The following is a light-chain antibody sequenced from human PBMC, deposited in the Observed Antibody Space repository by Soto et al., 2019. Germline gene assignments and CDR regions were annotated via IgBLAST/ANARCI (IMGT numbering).Light chain of an antibody. CDR1: KLGENY. V-gene: IGLV3-1*01. J-gene: IGLJ2*01. CDR3: QAWDASTEVV. CDR2: QDT. Sequence: SYELTQPPSVSVSPGQTASITCSGDKLGENYASWYQQKPGQSPVLVIYQDTKRPSGIPERFSGSNSGNTATLTIGGTQALDEADYYCQAWDASTEVVFGGGTQLTVL.